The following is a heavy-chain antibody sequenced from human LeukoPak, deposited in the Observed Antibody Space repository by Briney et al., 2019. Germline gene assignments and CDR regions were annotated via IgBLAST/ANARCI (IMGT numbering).Heavy chain of an antibody. J-gene: IGHJ3*02. D-gene: IGHD1-26*01. V-gene: IGHV1-18*01. CDR3: ARGGRWELPRPYAFDI. Sequence: GASVKVSFKASGYTFTSYGISWVRQAPGQGLEWMGWISAYNGNTNYAQKLQGRVTMTTDTSTSTAYMELRSLRSDDTAVYYCARGGRWELPRPYAFDIWGQGTMVTVSS. CDR2: ISAYNGNT. CDR1: GYTFTSYG.